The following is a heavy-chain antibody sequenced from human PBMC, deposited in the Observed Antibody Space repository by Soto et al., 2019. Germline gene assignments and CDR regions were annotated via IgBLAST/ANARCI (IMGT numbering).Heavy chain of an antibody. V-gene: IGHV3-7*01. J-gene: IGHJ6*02. CDR1: GFTFSSYW. D-gene: IGHD1-7*01. CDR3: ARGGITGTDRRIYYYYGMDA. Sequence: VGSLRLSCAASGFTFSSYWMSWVRQAPGKGLEWVANIKQDGSEKYYVDSVKGRFTISRDNAKNSLYLQMNSLRAEDTAVYYCARGGITGTDRRIYYYYGMDAWGQGTTVTVSS. CDR2: IKQDGSEK.